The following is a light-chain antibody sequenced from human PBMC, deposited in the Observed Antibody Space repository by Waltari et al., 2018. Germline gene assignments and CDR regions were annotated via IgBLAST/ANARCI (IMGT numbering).Light chain of an antibody. CDR2: DVS. J-gene: IGKJ4*01. Sequence: EIVLTQSPATLSLSPGERAALSCRASQSVIRDLAWYRQKPGQAPRLLIFDVSIRATGTPVRFSGIGYGTDFTLTISSLEPEDFAVYYCQQRRDWPLTFGGGTKVEIK. CDR3: QQRRDWPLT. CDR1: QSVIRD. V-gene: IGKV3-11*01.